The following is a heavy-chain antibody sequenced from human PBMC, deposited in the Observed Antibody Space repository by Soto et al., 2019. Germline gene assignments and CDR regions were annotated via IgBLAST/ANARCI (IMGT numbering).Heavy chain of an antibody. CDR2: ISTGAATI. Sequence: PGGSLRLSCAASGFTFSDYYMSWVRQAPGKGLEWVSYISTGAATIYYADSVKGRSTISRDNAKNSLYLQMNSLRAEDTAVYYCVRHGAVDTTNWFAPWGQGTLVTVSS. V-gene: IGHV3-11*01. CDR3: VRHGAVDTTNWFAP. J-gene: IGHJ5*02. CDR1: GFTFSDYY. D-gene: IGHD5-18*01.